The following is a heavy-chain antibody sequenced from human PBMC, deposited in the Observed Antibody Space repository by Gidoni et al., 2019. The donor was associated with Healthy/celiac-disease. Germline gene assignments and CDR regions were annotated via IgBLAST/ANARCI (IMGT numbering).Heavy chain of an antibody. CDR2: ISSSSSYI. J-gene: IGHJ6*03. CDR1: GFTFSSYT. D-gene: IGHD3-3*01. CDR3: ARTGGVPSTIFGVVIPAAYYYYYMDV. V-gene: IGHV3-21*01. Sequence: EVQLVESGGGLVKPGGSLRLSCAASGFTFSSYTMNWVRQAPGKGLEWVSSISSSSSYIYYADSVKGRFTISRDNAKNSLYLQMNSLRAEDTAVYYCARTGGVPSTIFGVVIPAAYYYYYMDVWGKGTTVTVSS.